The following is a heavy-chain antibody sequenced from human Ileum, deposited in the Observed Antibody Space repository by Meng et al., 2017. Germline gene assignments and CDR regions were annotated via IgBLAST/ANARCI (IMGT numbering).Heavy chain of an antibody. J-gene: IGHJ5*02. CDR1: GYTFTSYD. V-gene: IGHV1-8*01. Sequence: VQRVKSGAEMKKPGASVKVSCKASGYTFTSYDINWVRQASGQGLEWLGWMNPDSGNTGYAQKFQGRVTITRDTSRTTAYMELSSLRSEDTAVYYCARDYGGNSGWFDPWGQGTLVTVSS. CDR2: MNPDSGNT. D-gene: IGHD4-23*01. CDR3: ARDYGGNSGWFDP.